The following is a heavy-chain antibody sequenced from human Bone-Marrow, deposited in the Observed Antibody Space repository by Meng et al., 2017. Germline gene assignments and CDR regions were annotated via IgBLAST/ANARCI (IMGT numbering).Heavy chain of an antibody. D-gene: IGHD6-19*01. CDR3: GRVCYSSGWYDARPFDY. Sequence: ASVKVSCKASGYTFTGYYMHWVRQAPGQGLEWMGRINPNSGGTNYAQKFQGRVTMTRDTSISTAYMELSRLRSDDTAVYYCGRVCYSSGWYDARPFDYWGQGTLVTVSS. CDR1: GYTFTGYY. J-gene: IGHJ4*02. CDR2: INPNSGGT. V-gene: IGHV1-2*06.